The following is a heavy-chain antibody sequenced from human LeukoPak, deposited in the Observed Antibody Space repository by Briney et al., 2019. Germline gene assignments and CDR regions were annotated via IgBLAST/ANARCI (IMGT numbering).Heavy chain of an antibody. CDR2: ISYSGST. Sequence: SETLSLTCTVSGGSITSSKYYWGWIRQPPGKGLEWIGYISYSGSTNYNPSLKSRVTISLDTSKNQFSLSLRSVTAADTAVYSCATMTTVTMYSYYFDSWGQGTLVTVS. V-gene: IGHV4-61*05. CDR3: ATMTTVTMYSYYFDS. D-gene: IGHD4-11*01. J-gene: IGHJ4*02. CDR1: GGSITSSKYY.